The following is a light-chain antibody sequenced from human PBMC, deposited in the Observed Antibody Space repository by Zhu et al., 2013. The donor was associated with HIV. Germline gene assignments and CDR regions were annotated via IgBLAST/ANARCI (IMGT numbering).Light chain of an antibody. CDR2: GAS. Sequence: IRMTQSPSSLSASTGDRVIITCRASQGLNNYLAWYQQKPGEAPKLLISGASSLQSGVPSRFSGSGSGTDFTLTISCLQSEDFATYFCQQYFNYPQTFGQGT. CDR3: QQYFNYPQT. CDR1: QGLNNY. V-gene: IGKV1-8*01. J-gene: IGKJ1*01.